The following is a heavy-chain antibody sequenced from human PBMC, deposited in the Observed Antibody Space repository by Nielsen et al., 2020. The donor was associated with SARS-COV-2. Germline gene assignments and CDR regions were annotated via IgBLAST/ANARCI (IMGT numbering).Heavy chain of an antibody. Sequence: GGSLRLSCTASGFTFGDYAMNWVRQAPGKGLEWVSYISSSGSTIYYADSVKGRFTISRDNAKNSLYLQMNSLRAEDTAVYYCARMGYTSDYWGQGTLVTDSS. CDR3: ARMGYTSDY. J-gene: IGHJ4*02. CDR2: ISSSGSTI. CDR1: GFTFGDYA. D-gene: IGHD5-18*01. V-gene: IGHV3-48*03.